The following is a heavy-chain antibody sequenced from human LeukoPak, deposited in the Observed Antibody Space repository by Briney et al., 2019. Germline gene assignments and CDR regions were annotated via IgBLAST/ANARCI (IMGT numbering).Heavy chain of an antibody. V-gene: IGHV6-1*01. CDR1: GDSVSNNRAA. D-gene: IGHD5-12*01. CDR3: ARDVVGMGGYGAYVGLPPDY. Sequence: SQTLSLTCAISGDSVSNNRAAWHWIRQSPSRGLEWLGRTYYRSKWNNDYALSVQGRITINADTSKNPFSLQLNSVTPEDTAVYYCARDVVGMGGYGAYVGLPPDYWGQGTLVTVSS. J-gene: IGHJ4*02. CDR2: TYYRSKWNN.